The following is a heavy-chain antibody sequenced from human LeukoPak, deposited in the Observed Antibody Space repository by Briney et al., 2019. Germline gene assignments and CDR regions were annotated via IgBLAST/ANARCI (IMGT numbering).Heavy chain of an antibody. CDR2: ISGSGGST. CDR3: AKRSSYYSDSSGYRSEYYFDY. D-gene: IGHD3-22*01. J-gene: IGHJ4*02. V-gene: IGHV3-23*01. Sequence: GGSLRLSCAASGFTFSSYAMSWVRQAPGKGLEWVSVISGSGGSTYYADSVKGRFTISRDNSKNTLHLQMNSLRAEDTAVYYCAKRSSYYSDSSGYRSEYYFDYWGQGILVTVSS. CDR1: GFTFSSYA.